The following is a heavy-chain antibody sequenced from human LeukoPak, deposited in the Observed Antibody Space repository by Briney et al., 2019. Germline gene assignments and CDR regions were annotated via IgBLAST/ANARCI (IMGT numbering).Heavy chain of an antibody. CDR2: TSGSSDFI. Sequence: GGPLKPPCPAPGFPFSRNTINGAPRAPGKGREGVSSTSGSSDFIYYADSVKGRFTISRDNAKNSLYLQMHSLRAEDTAVYFCAREILGEFGLDYWGQGTLVTVSS. CDR1: GFPFSRNT. J-gene: IGHJ4*02. D-gene: IGHD3-3*01. CDR3: AREILGEFGLDY. V-gene: IGHV3-21*01.